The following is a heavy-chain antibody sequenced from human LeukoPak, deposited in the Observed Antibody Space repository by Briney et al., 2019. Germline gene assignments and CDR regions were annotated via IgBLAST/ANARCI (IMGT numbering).Heavy chain of an antibody. CDR2: ISAYNGNT. J-gene: IGHJ4*02. CDR3: ARDLWYYDSSGDFGY. V-gene: IGHV1-18*01. CDR1: GYTFTSYG. D-gene: IGHD3-22*01. Sequence: ASVKVSCKASGYTFTSYGISWVRQAPGQGLEWMGWISAYNGNTNYAQKLQGRVTMTTDTSTSTAYMELRSLRSDDTAVYYCARDLWYYDSSGDFGYWGQGTLVTVSS.